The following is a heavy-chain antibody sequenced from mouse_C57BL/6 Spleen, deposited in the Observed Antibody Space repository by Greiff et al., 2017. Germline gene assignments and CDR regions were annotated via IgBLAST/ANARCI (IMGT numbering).Heavy chain of an antibody. CDR2: IDPSDSYT. V-gene: IGHV1-50*01. CDR3: ARTPLDY. J-gene: IGHJ2*01. CDR1: GYTFTSYW. Sequence: VQLQQSGPELVKPGASVKISCKASGYTFTSYWMQWVKQRPGQGFEWIGEIDPSDSYTNYNQKFKGKATLTVDTSSSTAYMQLSSLTSEDSAVYYCARTPLDYWGQGTTLTVSS.